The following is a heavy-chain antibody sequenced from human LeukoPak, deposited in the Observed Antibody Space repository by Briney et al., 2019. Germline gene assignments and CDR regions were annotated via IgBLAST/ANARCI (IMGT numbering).Heavy chain of an antibody. J-gene: IGHJ4*02. CDR1: GFTFSSYA. V-gene: IGHV3-30*04. Sequence: PGGSLRLSCAASGFTFSSYAMHWVRQAPGKGLEWVAIISYDGSNKYYADSVKGRFTISRDNSKNTLYLQMNSPRAEDTAVYYCARDGGDFWSGYYTASWLDYWGQGTLVTVSS. D-gene: IGHD3-3*01. CDR3: ARDGGDFWSGYYTASWLDY. CDR2: ISYDGSNK.